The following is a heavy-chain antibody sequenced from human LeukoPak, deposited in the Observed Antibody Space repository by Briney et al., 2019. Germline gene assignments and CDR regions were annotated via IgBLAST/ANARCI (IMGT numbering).Heavy chain of an antibody. CDR3: ARGGSRWFLYYFDY. J-gene: IGHJ4*02. Sequence: GGSLRLSCAASGFTFSSYEMNWVRQAPEKGLEWISYISSSVSTIYYADSVKGRFTISRDNAKNSLFLQMNSLRAEDTAIYYCARGGSRWFLYYFDYWGQGTLVTVSS. V-gene: IGHV3-48*03. CDR2: ISSSVSTI. CDR1: GFTFSSYE. D-gene: IGHD3-3*01.